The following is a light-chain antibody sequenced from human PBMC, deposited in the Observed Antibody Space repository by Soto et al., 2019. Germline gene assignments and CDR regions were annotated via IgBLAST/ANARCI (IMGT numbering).Light chain of an antibody. CDR1: QSVSSSY. Sequence: EIVLTQSPDTLSLSPGERATLSCRASQSVSSSYLAWYQQKPGQAPRLLIYGASSRATGIPDRFSGSGSGTDFTLTISRLEPEDFAVYYCQQYGSSPVAFGQGTKVDIK. CDR2: GAS. J-gene: IGKJ1*01. V-gene: IGKV3-20*01. CDR3: QQYGSSPVA.